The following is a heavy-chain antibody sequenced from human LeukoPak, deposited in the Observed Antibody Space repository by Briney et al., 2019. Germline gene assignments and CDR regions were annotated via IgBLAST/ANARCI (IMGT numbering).Heavy chain of an antibody. J-gene: IGHJ1*01. CDR3: ATDLVGATTTRGVEYFQH. V-gene: IGHV1-24*01. CDR1: EYTLTELS. D-gene: IGHD1-26*01. CDR2: FDPEDGET. Sequence: GASVKVSCKVSEYTLTELSMHWVRQAPGKGLEWMGGFDPEDGETIYAQKFQGRVTMTEDTSTDTAYMELSSLRSEDTAVYYCATDLVGATTTRGVEYFQHWGQGTLVTVSS.